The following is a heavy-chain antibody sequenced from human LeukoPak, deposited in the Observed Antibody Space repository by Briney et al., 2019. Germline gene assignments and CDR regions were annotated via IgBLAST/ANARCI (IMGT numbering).Heavy chain of an antibody. D-gene: IGHD2-15*01. J-gene: IGHJ3*02. Sequence: SQTLSLTCAISGDSVSSNSAAWNWIRQSPSRGLEWLGRTYYRSKWYNDYAVSVKSRITINPDTSKNQFSLQLNSVTPEDTAVYYCARSNVVVAATPDAFDIWGQGTMVTVSS. V-gene: IGHV6-1*01. CDR2: TYYRSKWYN. CDR1: GDSVSSNSAA. CDR3: ARSNVVVAATPDAFDI.